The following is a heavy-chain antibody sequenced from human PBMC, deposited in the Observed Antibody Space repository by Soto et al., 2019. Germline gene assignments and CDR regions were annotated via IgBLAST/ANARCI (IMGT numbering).Heavy chain of an antibody. CDR3: ARDESIATADAFDI. CDR1: GYAFTSYG. V-gene: IGHV1-18*01. D-gene: IGHD6-25*01. Sequence: ASVKVSCKASGYAFTSYGISGVREAAGQGLEWMGWISAYNGNTNYEQKLQGRVTMTTDTSTSTAYMELRSLRSDDTAVYYCARDESIATADAFDIWGQGTMVTVSS. J-gene: IGHJ3*02. CDR2: ISAYNGNT.